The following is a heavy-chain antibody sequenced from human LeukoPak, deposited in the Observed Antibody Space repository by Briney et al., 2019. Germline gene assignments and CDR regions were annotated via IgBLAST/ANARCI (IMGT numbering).Heavy chain of an antibody. V-gene: IGHV4-59*01. Sequence: PSETLSLTCTVSGGSISSYYWSWIRQPPGKGREWSGYISYSGSTNYNPSLKSRVTISVDTSKNQFSLKLSSVTAADTAVYYCARDRSGWYVGVGYFDYWGQGTLVTVSS. CDR1: GGSISSYY. J-gene: IGHJ4*02. CDR3: ARDRSGWYVGVGYFDY. D-gene: IGHD6-19*01. CDR2: ISYSGST.